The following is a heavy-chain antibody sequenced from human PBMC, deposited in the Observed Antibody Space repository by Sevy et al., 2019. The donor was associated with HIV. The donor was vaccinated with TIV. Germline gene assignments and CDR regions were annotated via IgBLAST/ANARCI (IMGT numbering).Heavy chain of an antibody. J-gene: IGHJ6*02. CDR1: GASVSAANDY. CDR3: ARDQYYDIGTGLYAMDV. V-gene: IGHV4-61*01. CDR2: VFYFGST. D-gene: IGHD3-9*01. Sequence: SETLSLICSVSGASVSAANDYWSWIRQPPGKGLEWIGNVFYFGSTNYNPSLKSRVTISLDTSKKQFSLKLNSVTAADTAVCYCARDQYYDIGTGLYAMDVWGQGTTVTVSS.